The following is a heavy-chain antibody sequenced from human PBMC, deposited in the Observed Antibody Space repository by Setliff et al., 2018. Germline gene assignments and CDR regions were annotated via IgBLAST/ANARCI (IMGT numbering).Heavy chain of an antibody. CDR3: ARHPHYDSSGYRDY. Sequence: KTSETLSLTCTVSDASIGGSGYYWGWIRQPPGKGPEWIGRIYTSGSTNYNPSLKSRVTISVDTSKNQFSLKLSSVTAADTAVYYCARHPHYDSSGYRDYWGQGTLVTVSS. V-gene: IGHV4-39*01. D-gene: IGHD3-22*01. J-gene: IGHJ4*02. CDR1: DASIGGSGYY. CDR2: IYTSGST.